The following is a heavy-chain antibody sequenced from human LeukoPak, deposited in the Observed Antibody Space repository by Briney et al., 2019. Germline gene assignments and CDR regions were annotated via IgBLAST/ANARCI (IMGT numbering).Heavy chain of an antibody. V-gene: IGHV3-48*03. D-gene: IGHD1-26*01. CDR2: ITSSGSAI. Sequence: GGSLRLSCAASGFTFSSYEMNWVRQAPGKGLEWVSYITSSGSAIYYADSVKGRFTISRDNAKNSLYLQMNSLRAEDTAVYYCARAREGRWELLGAFDIWGQGTMVTVSS. CDR1: GFTFSSYE. J-gene: IGHJ3*02. CDR3: ARAREGRWELLGAFDI.